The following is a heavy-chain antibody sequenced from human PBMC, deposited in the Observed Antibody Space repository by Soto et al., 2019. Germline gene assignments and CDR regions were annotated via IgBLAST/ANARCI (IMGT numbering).Heavy chain of an antibody. J-gene: IGHJ4*02. D-gene: IGHD2-2*01. CDR1: GFTFSSYW. CDR3: ASNIVVVPAAMRY. CDR2: ISSSGSTI. V-gene: IGHV3-48*04. Sequence: GGSLRLSCAASGFTFSSYWMSWVRQAPGKGLEWVSYISSSGSTIYYADSVKGRFTISRDNAKNSLYLQMNSLRAEDTAVYYCASNIVVVPAAMRYWGQGTLVTVSS.